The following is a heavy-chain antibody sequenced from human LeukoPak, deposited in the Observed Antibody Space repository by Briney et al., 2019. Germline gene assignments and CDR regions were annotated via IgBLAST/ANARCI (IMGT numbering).Heavy chain of an antibody. Sequence: PSETLSLTCAVHGGSFNGYYWSWIRQAPGKGLEWVSYISSSSSYTNYADSVKGRFTISRDNAKNSLYLQMNSLRAEDTAVYYCARAWRRAFDIWGQGTMVTVSS. CDR3: ARAWRRAFDI. CDR2: ISSSSSYT. V-gene: IGHV3-11*06. CDR1: GGSFNGYY. J-gene: IGHJ3*02.